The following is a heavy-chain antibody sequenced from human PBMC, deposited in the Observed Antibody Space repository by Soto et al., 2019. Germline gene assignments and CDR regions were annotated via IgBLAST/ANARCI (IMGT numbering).Heavy chain of an antibody. CDR2: IHNSGTT. D-gene: IGHD3-10*01. J-gene: IGHJ2*01. Sequence: SETLSLTCNVSGGSVNSDNYYWTWVRQPPGKGLEWIGNIHNSGTTNYNPSLQNRVTLSIDTSKNQYSLQLTSVTAADAALFYGAADIRGFSGALNYGGRG. V-gene: IGHV4-61*01. CDR3: AADIRGFSGALNY. CDR1: GGSVNSDNYY.